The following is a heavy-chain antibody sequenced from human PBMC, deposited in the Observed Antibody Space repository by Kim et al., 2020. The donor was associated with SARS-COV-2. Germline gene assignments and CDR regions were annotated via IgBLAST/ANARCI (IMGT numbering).Heavy chain of an antibody. D-gene: IGHD3-22*01. CDR3: ARDGTRSAYDSIPPI. Sequence: SETLSLTCAVSGGSISSSNWWRWVRQPPGKGLELIGEIYHSGSTNYNPSLRSRVTIPVDKSKNQFSLKLSSVTAADTAVYYCARDGTRSAYDSIPPIWGQVTSVTVSS. V-gene: IGHV4-4*02. J-gene: IGHJ3*02. CDR1: GGSISSSNW. CDR2: IYHSGST.